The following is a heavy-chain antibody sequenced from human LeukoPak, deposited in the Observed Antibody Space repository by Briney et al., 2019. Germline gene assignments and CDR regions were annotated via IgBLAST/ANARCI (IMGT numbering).Heavy chain of an antibody. D-gene: IGHD6-13*01. CDR3: ARDGYSSSWSPGY. Sequence: GGSLRLSCAASGFTFSSYSMNWVRQARGKGLEWVSSISSSSSYIYYADSVKGRFTISRDNAKNSLYLQMNSLRAEDTAVYYCARDGYSSSWSPGYWGQGTLVTVSS. CDR2: ISSSSSYI. CDR1: GFTFSSYS. V-gene: IGHV3-21*01. J-gene: IGHJ4*02.